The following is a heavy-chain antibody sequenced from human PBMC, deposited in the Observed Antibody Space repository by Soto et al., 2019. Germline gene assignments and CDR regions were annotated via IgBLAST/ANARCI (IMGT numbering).Heavy chain of an antibody. CDR1: GGTFSSYA. J-gene: IGHJ5*02. CDR2: IIPIFGTA. V-gene: IGHV1-69*06. D-gene: IGHD3-22*01. Sequence: SVKVSCKASGGTFSSYAISWVRQAPGQGLEWMGGIIPIFGTANYAQKFQGRVTITADKSTSTAYMELSSLRSEDTAVYYCAREGDYYDSSGFPNWFDPWGQGTLVTSPQ. CDR3: AREGDYYDSSGFPNWFDP.